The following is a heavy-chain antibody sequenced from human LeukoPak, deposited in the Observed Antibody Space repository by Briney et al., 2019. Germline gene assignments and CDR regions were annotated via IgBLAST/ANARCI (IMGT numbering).Heavy chain of an antibody. J-gene: IGHJ6*02. Sequence: GGSLRLSCAASGFTFSSYGMHWVRQAPGKGLEWVSDISGSGRTTNYADSVKGRFTISRDRSKNTLDLQMDSLRAEDTAVYYCAKLGALIKNGLDVWGQGTTVTVSS. CDR2: ISGSGRTT. V-gene: IGHV3-23*01. D-gene: IGHD3-16*01. CDR1: GFTFSSYG. CDR3: AKLGALIKNGLDV.